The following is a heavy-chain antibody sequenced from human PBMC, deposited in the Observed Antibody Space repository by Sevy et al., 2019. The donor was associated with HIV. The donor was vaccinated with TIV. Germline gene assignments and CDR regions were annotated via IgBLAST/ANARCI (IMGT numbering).Heavy chain of an antibody. D-gene: IGHD4-17*01. Sequence: GGSLRFSCAASGFTFSNVWTSWVRQASGKGLEWVGRIQSKSEGGTTDYAAPVKGRFSISRDESSDTLYLQMNSLKTEDTAVYYCTTMMRLYGDPNFWYFDLWGRGTLVTVSS. CDR3: TTMMRLYGDPNFWYFDL. J-gene: IGHJ2*01. CDR2: IQSKSEGGTT. V-gene: IGHV3-15*01. CDR1: GFTFSNVW.